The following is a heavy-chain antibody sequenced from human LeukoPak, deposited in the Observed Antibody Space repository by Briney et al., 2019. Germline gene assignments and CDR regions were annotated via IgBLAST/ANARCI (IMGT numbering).Heavy chain of an antibody. J-gene: IGHJ4*02. CDR2: INHSGST. CDR1: GGSFSGYY. V-gene: IGHV4-34*01. Sequence: SETLSLTCAVYGGSFSGYYWSWIRQPPGKGLEWIGEINHSGSTNCNPSLKSRVTISVDKSKNQFSLKLSSVTAADTAVYYCAKLVGASPSDYWGQGTLVTVSS. CDR3: AKLVGASPSDY. D-gene: IGHD1-26*01.